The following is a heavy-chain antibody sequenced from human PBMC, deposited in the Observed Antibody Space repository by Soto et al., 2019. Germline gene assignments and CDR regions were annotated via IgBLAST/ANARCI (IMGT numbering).Heavy chain of an antibody. J-gene: IGHJ6*02. D-gene: IGHD3-3*01. V-gene: IGHV3-23*01. CDR3: AKSEDLRITVFGVRYYGMDV. Sequence: EVQLLESGGGLVQPGGSLTFSCAASGFTFGNYAMSWFRQAPGRGRGWFSTISTKSGSTYYAASVKGRFTISRDYSKNTLYLQMSSLRAEDTAVYYCAKSEDLRITVFGVRYYGMDVWGQGTTVTVAS. CDR2: ISTKSGST. CDR1: GFTFGNYA.